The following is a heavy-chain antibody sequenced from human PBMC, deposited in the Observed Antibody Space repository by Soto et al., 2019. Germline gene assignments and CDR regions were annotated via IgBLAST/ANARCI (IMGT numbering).Heavy chain of an antibody. D-gene: IGHD4-17*01. CDR2: ISSSGSTI. CDR1: GFTFSDYY. V-gene: IGHV3-11*01. CDR3: ARGPAYYGDYVDRGYFQH. J-gene: IGHJ1*01. Sequence: GGSLRLSCAASGFTFSDYYMSWIRQAPGKGLEWVSYISSSGSTIYYADSVKGRFTISRDNAKNSLYLQMNSLRAEDTAVYYCARGPAYYGDYVDRGYFQHWGQGTLVTVSS.